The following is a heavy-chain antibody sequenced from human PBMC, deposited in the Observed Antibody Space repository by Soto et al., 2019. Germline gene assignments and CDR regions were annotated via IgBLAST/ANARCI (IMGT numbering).Heavy chain of an antibody. CDR3: AKDFKIAAAVNWFDP. Sequence: PVGSLRLSCAASGFTFSSYGMHWVRQAPGKGLEWVAVISYDGSNKYYADSVKGRFTISRDNSKNTLYLQMNSLRAEDTAVYYCAKDFKIAAAVNWFDPWGQGTLVTVSS. V-gene: IGHV3-30*18. D-gene: IGHD6-13*01. J-gene: IGHJ5*02. CDR2: ISYDGSNK. CDR1: GFTFSSYG.